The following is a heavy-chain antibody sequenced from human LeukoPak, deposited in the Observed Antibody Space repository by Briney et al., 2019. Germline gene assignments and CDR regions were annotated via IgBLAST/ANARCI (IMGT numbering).Heavy chain of an antibody. CDR1: GFTFPKFW. V-gene: IGHV3-7*01. CDR3: ARHPAPGTIDY. CDR2: INSDGSEN. Sequence: GGSLRLSCAASGFTFPKFWMTWVRQAPGTGLEWVASINSDGSENYYVDSVSGRFTVSRDNAKDSLYLQMYRLRAEGTAVYYCARHPAPGTIDYWGQGTLVTVSS. J-gene: IGHJ4*02. D-gene: IGHD1-14*01.